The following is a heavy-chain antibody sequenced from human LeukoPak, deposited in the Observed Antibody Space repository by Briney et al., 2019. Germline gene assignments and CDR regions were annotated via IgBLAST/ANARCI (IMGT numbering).Heavy chain of an antibody. V-gene: IGHV4-34*01. D-gene: IGHD5-18*01. Sequence: PSETLSLTCAVYGGSFSGYYWSWIRQPPGKELEWIGEINHSGSTNYNPSLKSRVTISVDTSKNQFSLKLSSVTAADTAVYYCARGRLLGYSYGYNYYYYMDVWGKGTTVTVSS. J-gene: IGHJ6*03. CDR2: INHSGST. CDR3: ARGRLLGYSYGYNYYYYMDV. CDR1: GGSFSGYY.